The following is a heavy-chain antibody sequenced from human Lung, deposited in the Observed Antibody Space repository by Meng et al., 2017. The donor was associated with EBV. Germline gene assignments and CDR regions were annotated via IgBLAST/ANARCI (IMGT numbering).Heavy chain of an antibody. CDR2: IYYSGST. CDR1: GGSISSGGHY. D-gene: IGHD5-18*01. J-gene: IGHJ4*02. CDR3: ARAVDTGYFDY. Sequence: QGQLQGSGQGLVKPYPPLSPTCTVSGGSISSGGHYWSWIRQHPGKGLEWIGYIYYSGSTYYNPSLKSLVSISVDTSNNQFSLKLSSVTAADTAVYYCARAVDTGYFDYWGQGTLVTVSS. V-gene: IGHV4-31*01.